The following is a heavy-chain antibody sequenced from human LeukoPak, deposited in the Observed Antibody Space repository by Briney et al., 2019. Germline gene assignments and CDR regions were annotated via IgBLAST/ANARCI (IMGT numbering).Heavy chain of an antibody. D-gene: IGHD3-10*01. CDR3: ARPKMVRGVDDAFDI. CDR1: GLTFDGFS. V-gene: IGHV3-43*02. Sequence: WGSLRLSCAASGLTFDGFSIHWVRQAPGRGLEWVALISGGGSSSYYADSVKGRFTMSRDNGKSSLYLQMNCPRTEDTALYYCARPKMVRGVDDAFDICRQGTMVTASS. J-gene: IGHJ3*02. CDR2: ISGGGSSS.